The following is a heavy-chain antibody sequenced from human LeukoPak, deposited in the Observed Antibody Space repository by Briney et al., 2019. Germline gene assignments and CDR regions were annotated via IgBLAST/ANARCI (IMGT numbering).Heavy chain of an antibody. CDR3: ARDNYYGNSRYYYLP. V-gene: IGHV1-8*01. Sequence: ASVKASCKASGYTFTSYDINWVRQATGQGLEWMGWMNPNSGNTGYAQKFQGRVTMTRNTSISTAYMELSSLRSEDTAVYYCARDNYYGNSRYYYLPWGQGTLVTVSS. D-gene: IGHD3-22*01. J-gene: IGHJ5*02. CDR2: MNPNSGNT. CDR1: GYTFTSYD.